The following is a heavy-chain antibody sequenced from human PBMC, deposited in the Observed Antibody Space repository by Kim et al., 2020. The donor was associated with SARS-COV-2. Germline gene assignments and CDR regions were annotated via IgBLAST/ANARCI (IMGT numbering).Heavy chain of an antibody. CDR2: ISYDGSNK. Sequence: GGSLRLSCAASGFTFSSYAMHWVRQAPGKGLEWVAVISYDGSNKYYADSVKGRFTISRDNSKNTLYLQMNSLRAEDTAVYYCARDWGGYSSSWFTFDYWG. CDR1: GFTFSSYA. J-gene: IGHJ4*01. D-gene: IGHD6-13*01. CDR3: ARDWGGYSSSWFTFDY. V-gene: IGHV3-30*04.